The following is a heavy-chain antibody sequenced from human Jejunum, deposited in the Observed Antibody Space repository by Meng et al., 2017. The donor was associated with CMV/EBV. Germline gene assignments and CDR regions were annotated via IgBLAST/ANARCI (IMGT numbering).Heavy chain of an antibody. V-gene: IGHV3-7*01. CDR1: GFNLKSFS. Sequence: SGADSGFNLKSFSMSWVRQGQGKGLEWVASRRQDGSEKYYVDFVKGRFTISRDNAKNSLYLQMNSLRVEDTAMYYCAEGIASRLRGQGTMVTVSS. J-gene: IGHJ4*02. D-gene: IGHD6-6*01. CDR2: RRQDGSEK. CDR3: AEGIASRL.